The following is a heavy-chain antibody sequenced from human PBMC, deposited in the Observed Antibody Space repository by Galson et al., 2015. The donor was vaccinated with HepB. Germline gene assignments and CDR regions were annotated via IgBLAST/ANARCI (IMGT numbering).Heavy chain of an antibody. CDR1: DYTFTKHT. D-gene: IGHD5-24*01. CDR2: VNTYNGET. V-gene: IGHV1-18*01. CDR3: ERGGMATIWGTTFDS. Sequence: SVKVSCKASDYTFTKHTINWVRQAPGHGLEWMGRVNTYNGETIYAQKFQDRVTMTADTSTSTAYMELGSLEYDDTATYYCERGGMATIWGTTFDSWGQGTLVTVSS. J-gene: IGHJ4*02.